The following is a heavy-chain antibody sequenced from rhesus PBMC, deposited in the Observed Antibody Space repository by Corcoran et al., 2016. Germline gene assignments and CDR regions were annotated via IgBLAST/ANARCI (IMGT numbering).Heavy chain of an antibody. V-gene: IGHV3-78*01. CDR2: FSWNSGST. D-gene: IGHD5-24*01. Sequence: EVQLVESGGGVVQPGGSLRLSCAASGFTFDDYAVGWVRQAPGKGLEGVSDFSWNSGSTGYEDSVEGRFTISRDNAKNTLYLQMNRLRAEDTALYYCAGVGTVSASGGGLDSWGQGVVVTVSS. CDR3: AGVGTVSASGGGLDS. J-gene: IGHJ6*01. CDR1: GFTFDDYA.